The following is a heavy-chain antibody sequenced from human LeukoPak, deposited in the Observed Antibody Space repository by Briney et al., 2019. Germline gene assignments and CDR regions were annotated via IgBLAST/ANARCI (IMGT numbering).Heavy chain of an antibody. Sequence: ESGPALVKPTQTLTLTCTSSGFSLRTSGMCVTWIRQPPGKALEWLAHIDWDDDKYYNTSLKTRLTISKDTSKNQVVLTMTNLDPVDTATYYCARLRHYSDSSTYFIDYWGQGTLVTVSS. CDR2: IDWDDDK. D-gene: IGHD3-22*01. CDR3: ARLRHYSDSSTYFIDY. CDR1: GFSLRTSGMC. V-gene: IGHV2-70*13. J-gene: IGHJ4*02.